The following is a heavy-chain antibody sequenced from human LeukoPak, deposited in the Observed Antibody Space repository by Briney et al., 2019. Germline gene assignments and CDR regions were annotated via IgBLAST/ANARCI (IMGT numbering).Heavy chain of an antibody. J-gene: IGHJ6*03. Sequence: SETLSLTCAVYGASFSEYYWSWFRQPPGKGLEWIGEINHSGNTNYNPSLESRVTISIDASKNQFSLRLSSVTAADTAVYYCARPQNFLGYSDIDVWGKGTSVTVSS. V-gene: IGHV4-34*01. D-gene: IGHD2/OR15-2a*01. CDR1: GASFSEYY. CDR2: INHSGNT. CDR3: ARPQNFLGYSDIDV.